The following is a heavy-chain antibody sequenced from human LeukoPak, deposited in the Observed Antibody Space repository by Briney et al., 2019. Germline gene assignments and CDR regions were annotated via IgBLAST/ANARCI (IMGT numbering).Heavy chain of an antibody. CDR1: GASISGGTYD. CDR3: ARRGGSGRAFDY. V-gene: IGHV4-39*01. J-gene: IGHJ4*02. CDR2: IYYTGST. Sequence: SETLSLTCSVAGASISGGTYDCAWLRQPPGKGLQWIGSIYYTGSTYDNPSVKRRVTISVDTSKNQFSLKLSSVTAADTAVYYCARRGGSGRAFDYWGQGTLVTVS. D-gene: IGHD1-26*01.